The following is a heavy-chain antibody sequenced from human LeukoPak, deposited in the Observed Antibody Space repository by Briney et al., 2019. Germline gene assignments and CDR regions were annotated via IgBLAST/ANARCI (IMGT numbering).Heavy chain of an antibody. V-gene: IGHV1-2*06. D-gene: IGHD3-16*01. Sequence: ASVKVSCKASGYTFTGYYMQWVRQAPGHGLEWMGRINPNSGGTNYAQKFQGRVTMTRDTSISTAYMELSRLRSDDTAVYYCARVGAPYYGMDVWGQGTTVTVSS. J-gene: IGHJ6*02. CDR1: GYTFTGYY. CDR3: ARVGAPYYGMDV. CDR2: INPNSGGT.